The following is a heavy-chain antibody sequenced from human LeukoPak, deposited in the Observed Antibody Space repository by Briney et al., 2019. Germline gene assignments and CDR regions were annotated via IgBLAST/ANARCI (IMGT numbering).Heavy chain of an antibody. V-gene: IGHV3-48*04. CDR1: GFTFSSYS. J-gene: IGHJ6*02. CDR2: ISSSSSTI. Sequence: GGSLRLSCAASGFTFSSYSMNWVRQAPGKGLEWVSYISSSSSTIYYADSVKGRFTISRDNAKNSLYLQLNSLRAEDTAVYYCAREGGMVRGVYYYYGMDVWGQGTTVTVSS. CDR3: AREGGMVRGVYYYYGMDV. D-gene: IGHD3-10*01.